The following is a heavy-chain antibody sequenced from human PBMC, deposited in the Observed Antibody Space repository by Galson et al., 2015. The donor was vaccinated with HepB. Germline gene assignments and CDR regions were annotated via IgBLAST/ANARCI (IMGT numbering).Heavy chain of an antibody. CDR1: GFTFSSYA. CDR3: ARDQRYLVGATGAFDI. D-gene: IGHD1-26*01. V-gene: IGHV3-30-3*01. CDR2: ISYDGSNK. Sequence: SLRLSCAASGFTFSSYAMHWVRQAPGKGLEWVAVISYDGSNKYYADSVKGRFTISRDNSKNTLYLQMNSLRAEDTAVYYCARDQRYLVGATGAFDIWGQGTMVTVSS. J-gene: IGHJ3*02.